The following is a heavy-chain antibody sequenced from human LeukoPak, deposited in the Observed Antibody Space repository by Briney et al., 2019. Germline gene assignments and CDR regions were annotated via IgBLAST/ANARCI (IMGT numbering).Heavy chain of an antibody. J-gene: IGHJ6*02. V-gene: IGHV1-2*02. CDR2: INPNSGGT. Sequence: GASVKVSCKASGYTFTGYYMHWVRQAPGQGLEWIGWINPNSGGTNYAQKFQGRVTMTRDTSISTAYMELSRLRSDDTALYYCARGPSIMFDYFMDVWGQGTTVTVSS. CDR1: GYTFTGYY. D-gene: IGHD3-10*02. CDR3: ARGPSIMFDYFMDV.